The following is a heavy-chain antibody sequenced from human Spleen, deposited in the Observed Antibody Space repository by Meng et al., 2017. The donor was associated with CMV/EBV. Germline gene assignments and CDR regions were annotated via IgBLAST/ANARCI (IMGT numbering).Heavy chain of an antibody. CDR3: ARSSYFDY. D-gene: IGHD3-10*01. CDR2: IYPGDSDT. Sequence: LKISCKASGYTLTSHWIGWVRQMPGKGLEWMGIIYPGDSDTRYSPSFEGQVTISADKSISTAYLQWSSLKAADTAIYYCARSSYFDYWGQGTLVTVSS. J-gene: IGHJ4*02. V-gene: IGHV5-51*01. CDR1: GYTLTSHW.